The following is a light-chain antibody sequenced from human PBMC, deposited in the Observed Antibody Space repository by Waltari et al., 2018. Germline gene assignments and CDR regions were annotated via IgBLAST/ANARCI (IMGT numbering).Light chain of an antibody. Sequence: QSVLTQPPSASGTPGQRVTMSCSGNSSNIGSNLVYWYQHLPGTAPKLLIYRDSHRPSGVPDRVSGSRSGNSVSLAISGLRSDDEADYYCTTWDVGLSAWMFGGGTKLTVL. CDR1: SSNIGSNL. V-gene: IGLV1-47*01. CDR3: TTWDVGLSAWM. CDR2: RDS. J-gene: IGLJ3*02.